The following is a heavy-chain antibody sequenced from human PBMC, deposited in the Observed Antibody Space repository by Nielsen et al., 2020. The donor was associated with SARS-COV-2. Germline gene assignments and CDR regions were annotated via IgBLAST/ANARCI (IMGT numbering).Heavy chain of an antibody. V-gene: IGHV5-10-1*01. CDR2: IDPSDSYT. CDR3: ARSYDYSHYHYYDMDV. D-gene: IGHD4-11*01. J-gene: IGHJ6*02. Sequence: GESLKISCKGSGYSFTSYWISWVRQMPGKGLEWMGRIDPSDSYTNYSPSFQGHVTISADKSISTAYLQWSSLKASDTAMYYCARSYDYSHYHYYDMDVWGQGTMVTVSS. CDR1: GYSFTSYW.